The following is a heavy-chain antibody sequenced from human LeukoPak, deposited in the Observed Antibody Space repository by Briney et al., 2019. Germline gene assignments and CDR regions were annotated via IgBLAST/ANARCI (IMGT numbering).Heavy chain of an antibody. J-gene: IGHJ3*02. V-gene: IGHV1-69*04. CDR2: IIPILGIS. CDR1: GGTFSSYA. Sequence: GASVKVSCKASGGTFSSYAISWVRQAPGQGLEWMGRIIPILGISNYAQKFQGRVTITADKSTSTAYMELSSLRSEDTAVYYCASPDAFDIWGQGTMVTVSS. CDR3: ASPDAFDI.